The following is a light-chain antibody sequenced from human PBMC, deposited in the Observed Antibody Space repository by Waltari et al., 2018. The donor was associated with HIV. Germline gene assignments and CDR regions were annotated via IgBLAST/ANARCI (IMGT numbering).Light chain of an antibody. CDR3: CSYGGTYNV. Sequence: QSALTQPRSVSGSPGQSVTISCTGTSSDFGGYNSVSWYQQHPGKAPKLLIYEVSKWPSGVPDRFSGSKSGNTASLTISGLRADDEADYYCCSYGGTYNVFGTGTKVTIL. CDR2: EVS. CDR1: SSDFGGYNS. V-gene: IGLV2-11*01. J-gene: IGLJ1*01.